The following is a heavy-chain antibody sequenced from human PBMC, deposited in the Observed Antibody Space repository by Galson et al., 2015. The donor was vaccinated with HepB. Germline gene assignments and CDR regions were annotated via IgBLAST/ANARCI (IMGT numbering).Heavy chain of an antibody. Sequence: SVKVSCKASGYTFTDYYIHWVRQAPGQGLEWMGISKPSGKGAEYAQRFQGRVTMTRVTSTTTVYMELSSLRSEDTAVYFCARGKTGYDWGDYFDYWGQGTLVTVSA. J-gene: IGHJ4*02. CDR3: ARGKTGYDWGDYFDY. D-gene: IGHD5-12*01. CDR2: SKPSGKGA. CDR1: GYTFTDYY. V-gene: IGHV1-46*01.